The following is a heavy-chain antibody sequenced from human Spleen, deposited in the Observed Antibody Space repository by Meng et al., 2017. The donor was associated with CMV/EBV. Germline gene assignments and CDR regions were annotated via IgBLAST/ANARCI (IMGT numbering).Heavy chain of an antibody. D-gene: IGHD3-10*01. V-gene: IGHV4-34*01. J-gene: IGHJ4*02. CDR2: INHSGST. CDR3: ARRRGGSGRDC. CDR1: GGSFSGYY. Sequence: QVQLEQWGAGLLKPSETRSLTGAAYGGSFSGYYWSWIRQPPGKGLELIGEINHSGSTNYNPSLKSRVTISVDTSKNQFSLMLTSVTATDTAVYYCARRRGGSGRDCWGQGTLVTVSS.